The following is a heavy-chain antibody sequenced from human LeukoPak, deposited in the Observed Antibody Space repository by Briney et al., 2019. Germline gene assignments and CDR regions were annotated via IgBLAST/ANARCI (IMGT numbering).Heavy chain of an antibody. V-gene: IGHV3-48*03. CDR2: ISSNCNNI. CDR3: ARPPYYYDSSGSDDAFDI. D-gene: IGHD3-22*01. Sequence: GSLRLSCAASGFTFSSYEMNWVRQAPGKGVECVSYISSNCNNIYHADSVKGRFTISKHHAKNSLYLQMNSLRAEDTAVYYCARPPYYYDSSGSDDAFDIWGQGTMVTVSS. CDR1: GFTFSSYE. J-gene: IGHJ3*02.